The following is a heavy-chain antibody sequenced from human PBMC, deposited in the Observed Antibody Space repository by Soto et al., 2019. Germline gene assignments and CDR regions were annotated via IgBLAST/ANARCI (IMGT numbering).Heavy chain of an antibody. V-gene: IGHV1-3*01. CDR3: ARSIVVVTARDY. J-gene: IGHJ4*02. D-gene: IGHD2-21*02. CDR1: GYTFTSYA. CDR2: INAGNGNT. Sequence: QVQLVQSEAEVKKPGASVKVSCKSSGYTFTSYAMHRVRQAPGQRLEWMGWINAGNGNTKYSQKFQGRVTITRDTSASTAYMELSSLRSEDTAVYYCARSIVVVTARDYWGQGTLVTVSS.